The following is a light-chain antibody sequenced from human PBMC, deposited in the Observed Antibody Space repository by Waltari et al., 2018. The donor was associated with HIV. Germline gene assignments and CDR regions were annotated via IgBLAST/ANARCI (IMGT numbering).Light chain of an antibody. CDR1: QSILNTSNKKNY. V-gene: IGKV4-1*01. J-gene: IGKJ4*01. CDR3: QQYFGIPLT. CDR2: WAS. Sequence: DIVMTQSPESLAVSLGERASITCRSSQSILNTSNKKNYLAWYQVKPGQAPRLLIYWASTRESGVPGRFSGSASGTDFTLTITSLQAEDVATYYYQQYFGIPLTFGGGTKV.